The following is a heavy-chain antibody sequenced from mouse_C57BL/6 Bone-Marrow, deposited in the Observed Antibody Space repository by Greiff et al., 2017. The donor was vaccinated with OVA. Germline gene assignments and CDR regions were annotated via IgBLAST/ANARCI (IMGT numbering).Heavy chain of an antibody. Sequence: QVQLQQSGAELVRPGASVTLSCKASGYTFTDYEMHWVKQTPVHGLEWIGAIDPETGGTAYNQKFKGKAILTADKSSSTAYMELSSLTSEDSDVYYCTRWTRIPGGYWGQGTTLTVSS. CDR3: TRWTRIPGGY. CDR2: IDPETGGT. V-gene: IGHV1-15*01. J-gene: IGHJ2*01. CDR1: GYTFTDYE. D-gene: IGHD1-1*02.